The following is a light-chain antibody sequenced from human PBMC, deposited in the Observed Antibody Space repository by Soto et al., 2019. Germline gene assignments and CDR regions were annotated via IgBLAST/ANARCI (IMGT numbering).Light chain of an antibody. J-gene: IGKJ3*01. CDR3: QQRSNWPLAT. V-gene: IGKV3D-20*02. CDR2: DAS. Sequence: EIVLTQSPGTLSLSPGERATLSCRASQSVSSTYLVWYQQKPGQAPRLLIYDASNRATGIPARFSGSGSGTDFTLTISSLEPEDFAVYYCQQRSNWPLATFGPGTKVDIK. CDR1: QSVSSTY.